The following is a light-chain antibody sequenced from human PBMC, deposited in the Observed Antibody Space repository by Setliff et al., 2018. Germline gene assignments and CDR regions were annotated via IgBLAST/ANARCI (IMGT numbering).Light chain of an antibody. J-gene: IGKJ4*01. V-gene: IGKV1-13*02. CDR2: DAS. CDR1: QDISRA. Sequence: IQLTQSPSSLSASVGDRVTVTCRASQDISRALAWYQQKPGNPPKLLIYDASNLESGVPSRFSGSGSGTEFTLTVSSLQPEDFATYYCQQFKSSPLTFGGGTKGDIK. CDR3: QQFKSSPLT.